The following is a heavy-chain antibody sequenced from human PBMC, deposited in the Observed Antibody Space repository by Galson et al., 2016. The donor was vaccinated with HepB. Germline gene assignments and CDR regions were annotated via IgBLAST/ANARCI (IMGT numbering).Heavy chain of an antibody. CDR2: IYTSGST. Sequence: TLSLTCTVSGGSISTGNYSWSWIRQPAGMGLEWIGRIYTSGSTNYSPSLKSRVTFSVDTSKNQFSLKLTSVTAADTAVYYCAGFAVATWIQTWLGYYFESWGQGTLVTVSS. CDR3: AGFAVATWIQTWLGYYFES. V-gene: IGHV4-61*02. D-gene: IGHD5-18*01. J-gene: IGHJ4*02. CDR1: GGSISTGNYS.